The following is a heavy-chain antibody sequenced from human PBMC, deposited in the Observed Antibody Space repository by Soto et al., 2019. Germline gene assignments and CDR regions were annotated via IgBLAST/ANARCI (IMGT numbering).Heavy chain of an antibody. V-gene: IGHV3-15*07. CDR1: GFTFSNAW. Sequence: EVQLVESGGGLVKPGGSLRLSCAGSGFTFSNAWMNWVRQAPGKGLEWVGRIKSKIDGGTTDYTAPVKGRFTISRDDSKNTVYLQLNSLKTEDTAVYYCTTDRPYEYDGTCYDHWGQGALITVSS. D-gene: IGHD2-21*01. J-gene: IGHJ4*02. CDR3: TTDRPYEYDGTCYDH. CDR2: IKSKIDGGTT.